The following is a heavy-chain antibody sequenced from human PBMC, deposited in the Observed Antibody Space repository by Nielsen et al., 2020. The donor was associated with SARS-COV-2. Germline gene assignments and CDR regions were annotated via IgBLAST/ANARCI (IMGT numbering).Heavy chain of an antibody. J-gene: IGHJ6*02. Sequence: SVKVSCKASGFTFTSSAVQWVRQARGQRLEWIGWIVVGSGNTNYAQKFQGRVTMTRDTSTSTVYMELSSLRSEDTTVYYCASNSMPRSSMDVWGQGTTVTVSS. D-gene: IGHD2/OR15-2a*01. CDR2: IVVGSGNT. V-gene: IGHV1-58*01. CDR1: GFTFTSSA. CDR3: ASNSMPRSSMDV.